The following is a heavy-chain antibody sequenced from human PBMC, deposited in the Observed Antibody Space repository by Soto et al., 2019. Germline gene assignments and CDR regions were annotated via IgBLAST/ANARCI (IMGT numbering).Heavy chain of an antibody. CDR2: INHSGST. D-gene: IGHD4-17*01. V-gene: IGHV4-61*08. CDR3: ARALRDDYGPPDWGYYFDY. CDR1: GGSISSGDYY. J-gene: IGHJ4*02. Sequence: SETLSLTCTVSGGSISSGDYYWSWIRQPPGKGLEWIGEINHSGSTNYNPSLKSRVTISVDTSKNQFSLKLSSVTAADTAVYYCARALRDDYGPPDWGYYFDYWGQGTLVTVSS.